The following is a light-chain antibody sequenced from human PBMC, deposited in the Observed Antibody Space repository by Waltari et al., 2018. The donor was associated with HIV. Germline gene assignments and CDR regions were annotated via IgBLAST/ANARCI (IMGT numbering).Light chain of an antibody. Sequence: QSALPQPASVSGSPEPSITISFPRTSRDVGSFTLSSWYQQHPCKAPKLMIYEVSKRPSGVSKRFSGSKSGNTASLTISELQAEDEADYYCCSYAGSGDVFGTGTKVTVL. J-gene: IGLJ1*01. CDR1: SRDVGSFTL. CDR3: CSYAGSGDV. CDR2: EVS. V-gene: IGLV2-23*02.